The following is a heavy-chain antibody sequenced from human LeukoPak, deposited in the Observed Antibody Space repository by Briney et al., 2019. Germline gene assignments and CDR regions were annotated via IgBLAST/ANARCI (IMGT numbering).Heavy chain of an antibody. Sequence: GGSLRLSCAAHGYTFVDYGMGWGRQAPGKGLGWVSGINWKGGSTGYAESVKGRFPISRHNAKNSMYLQMNSLRAEDTALYYCARGGTSCGGSDYWGQGTLVTVSS. CDR3: ARGGTSCGGSDY. CDR2: INWKGGST. J-gene: IGHJ4*02. D-gene: IGHD2-2*01. CDR1: GYTFVDYG. V-gene: IGHV3-20*04.